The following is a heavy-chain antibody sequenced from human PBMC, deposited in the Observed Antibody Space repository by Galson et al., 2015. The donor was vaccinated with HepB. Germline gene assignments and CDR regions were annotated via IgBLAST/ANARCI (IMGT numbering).Heavy chain of an antibody. V-gene: IGHV1-2*02. CDR2: INPNSGGT. Sequence: SVKVSCKAPGYTFTGYYMHWVRQAPGQGLEWMGWINPNSGGTNYAQKFQGRVTMTRDTSISTAYMELSRLRSDDTAVYYCARAPPGVYNWFDPWGQGTLVTVSS. J-gene: IGHJ5*02. D-gene: IGHD6-13*01. CDR3: ARAPPGVYNWFDP. CDR1: GYTFTGYY.